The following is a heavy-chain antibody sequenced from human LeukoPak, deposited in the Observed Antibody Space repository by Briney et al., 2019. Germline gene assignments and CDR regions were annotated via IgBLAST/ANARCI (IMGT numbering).Heavy chain of an antibody. CDR3: ARALIVVVTADPPDY. CDR1: GYTFTSYA. CDR2: INAGNGNT. Sequence: ASVEVSCKASGYTFTSYAMHWVRQAPGQRLEWMGWINAGNGNTKYSQKFQGRVTITRDTSASTAYMELSSLRSEDTAVYYCARALIVVVTADPPDYWGQGTLVTVSS. V-gene: IGHV1-3*01. J-gene: IGHJ4*02. D-gene: IGHD2-21*02.